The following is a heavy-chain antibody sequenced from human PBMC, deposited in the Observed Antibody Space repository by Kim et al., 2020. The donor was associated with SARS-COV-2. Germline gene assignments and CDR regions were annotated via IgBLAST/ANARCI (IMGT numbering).Heavy chain of an antibody. CDR2: IYTSGNT. Sequence: SETLSLTCTVSGGSISSGSYYWSWIRQPAGKELEWIGRIYTSGNTNYNPSLKSRVTISVDTSKNQFSLKLSSVTAADTAVYDCARELNGMDVWGQGTTVTVSS. CDR3: ARELNGMDV. CDR1: GGSISSGSYY. V-gene: IGHV4-61*02. J-gene: IGHJ6*02.